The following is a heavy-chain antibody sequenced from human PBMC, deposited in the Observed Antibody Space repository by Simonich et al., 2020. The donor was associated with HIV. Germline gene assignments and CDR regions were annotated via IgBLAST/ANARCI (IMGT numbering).Heavy chain of an antibody. Sequence: QVQLQQWGAGLLKPSETLSLTCAVYGGSFSGYYWTWIRQSPGKGLEWIGEINHSGTTNYNPVLKSRVITSLDTSKNQFSLKRNSVTAEDTAVYYCARDFVEVVTLWYFDLWGRGTLVTVSS. CDR1: GGSFSGYY. CDR2: INHSGTT. J-gene: IGHJ2*01. CDR3: ARDFVEVVTLWYFDL. D-gene: IGHD2-15*01. V-gene: IGHV4-34*02.